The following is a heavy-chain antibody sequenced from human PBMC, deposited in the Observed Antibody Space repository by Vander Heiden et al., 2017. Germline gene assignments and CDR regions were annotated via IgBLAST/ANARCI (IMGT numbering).Heavy chain of an antibody. CDR2: ITGTTTYT. CDR1: GFTFSAYY. J-gene: IGHJ4*02. CDR3: ARGSCEIDY. Sequence: QVQLVESGGGLVKAGGSLRLSCAASGFTFSAYYMSGIRQAPGKVREWNAYITGTTTYTNYADSGKVRITISGDNTKNSLYLQMNSLGAEDTDVYYCARGSCEIDYWGQGTLVTVSS. V-gene: IGHV3-11*06.